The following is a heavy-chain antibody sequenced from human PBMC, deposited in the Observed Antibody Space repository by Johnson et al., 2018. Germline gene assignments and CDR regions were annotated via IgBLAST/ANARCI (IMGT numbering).Heavy chain of an antibody. V-gene: IGHV3-9*01. CDR3: AKDPSSSYYYYCGMDV. D-gene: IGHD6-6*01. CDR1: GFTFVDYA. CDR2: SRWTSGSI. Sequence: EVQLLETGGGLVQXGRSLRLXCAASGFTFVDYAMHWVRQAPGKGLEWVSGSRWTSGSIGYADSVKGRFTISRDNAKNSLYLQMNSLRAEDTALYYCAKDPSSSYYYYCGMDVWGQGTTVTVSS. J-gene: IGHJ6*02.